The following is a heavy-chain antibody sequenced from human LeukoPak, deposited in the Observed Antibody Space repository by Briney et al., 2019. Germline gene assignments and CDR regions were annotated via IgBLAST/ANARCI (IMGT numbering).Heavy chain of an antibody. Sequence: ASVTVPCMASGYTFIGYYMYWVRQAPGQGLEWMGWINPNSGGTNYAQKFQGRVTMTRDTTISKVYLELSSLRSDDTAGYYCARALGVDCSTINCFLSPFDPWGQGTLVTVSS. CDR2: INPNSGGT. CDR3: ARALGVDCSTINCFLSPFDP. D-gene: IGHD2-2*01. CDR1: GYTFIGYY. J-gene: IGHJ5*02. V-gene: IGHV1-2*02.